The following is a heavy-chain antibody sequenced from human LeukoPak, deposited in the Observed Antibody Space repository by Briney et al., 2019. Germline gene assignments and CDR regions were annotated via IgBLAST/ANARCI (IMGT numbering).Heavy chain of an antibody. V-gene: IGHV3-30*18. CDR2: ISYDGSNK. CDR3: AKPTSSWLYYFDY. D-gene: IGHD6-13*01. CDR1: GFTFSSYG. Sequence: GGSLRLSCAASGFTFSSYGMHWVRQAPGKGLEWVAVISYDGSNKYYADSVKGRFTISRDNSKNTLYLQMNSLRAEDTAVYYRAKPTSSWLYYFDYWGQGTLVTVSS. J-gene: IGHJ4*02.